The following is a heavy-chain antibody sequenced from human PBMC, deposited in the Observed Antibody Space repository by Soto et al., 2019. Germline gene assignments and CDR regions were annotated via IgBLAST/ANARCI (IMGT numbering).Heavy chain of an antibody. Sequence: GGSLRLSCSASGFTFSSYAMHWARQAPGKGLEYVSSIIYNGGSAYFADSVRGRFTISRDNSKNTLSLQMSSLRVDDTAVYYCVKGQGPYYKYNAMDVWGQGTTVTVS. V-gene: IGHV3-64D*08. J-gene: IGHJ6*02. CDR2: IIYNGGSA. CDR3: VKGQGPYYKYNAMDV. CDR1: GFTFSSYA.